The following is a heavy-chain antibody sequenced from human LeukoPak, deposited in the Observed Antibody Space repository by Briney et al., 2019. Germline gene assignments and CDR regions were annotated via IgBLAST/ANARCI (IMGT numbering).Heavy chain of an antibody. CDR2: IWYDGSNK. J-gene: IGHJ4*02. V-gene: IGHV3-33*01. Sequence: GRSLRLSCAASGFTFSSYGMHWVHQAPGKGLEWVAVIWYDGSNKYYADSVKGRFTISRDNSKNTLYLQMNSLRAEDTAVYYCARDGAPYGSGSHSLDYWGQGTLVTVSS. D-gene: IGHD3-10*01. CDR3: ARDGAPYGSGSHSLDY. CDR1: GFTFSSYG.